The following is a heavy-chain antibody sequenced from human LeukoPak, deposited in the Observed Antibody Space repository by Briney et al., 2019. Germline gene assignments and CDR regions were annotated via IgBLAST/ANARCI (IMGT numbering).Heavy chain of an antibody. CDR2: TRNKAKSYTT. J-gene: IGHJ4*02. D-gene: IGHD3-22*01. CDR1: GFTFSDRY. CDR3: TRYYYDSSGYPPYSDY. V-gene: IGHV3-72*01. Sequence: PGGSLRLSCAASGFTFSDRYMDWVRQAPGKGLEWVGRTRNKAKSYTTVYAASMKGRFTISRDDSKSIAYLQMNSLKTEDTAVYYCTRYYYDSSGYPPYSDYWGQGTLVTVSS.